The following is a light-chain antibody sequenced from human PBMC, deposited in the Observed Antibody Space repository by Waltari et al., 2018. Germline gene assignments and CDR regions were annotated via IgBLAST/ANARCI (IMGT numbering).Light chain of an antibody. Sequence: DIQMTQSPSSLSASVGDTVTITCRASQGFNNYLNWFQQKPGKPPKLLIYAATTLQSGVPSRFSGSASGTEFTLIINNLQPEDFAAYYCLQHNTYPFTFCPGTRLEIK. CDR2: AAT. V-gene: IGKV1-17*02. CDR3: LQHNTYPFT. J-gene: IGKJ3*01. CDR1: QGFNNY.